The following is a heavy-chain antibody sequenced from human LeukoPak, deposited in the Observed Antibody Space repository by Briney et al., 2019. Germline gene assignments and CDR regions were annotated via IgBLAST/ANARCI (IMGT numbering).Heavy chain of an antibody. D-gene: IGHD6-19*01. CDR2: INPNSGDR. Sequence: ASVKVSFKASGYTFAGYYVHWVRQAPGLGLEWMGWINPNSGDRNYAQKFQGRVTMARDTSINTAYMELSGLRSDDTAVYYCARDKTVAGSALAYYFDYWGQGTLVTVSS. CDR1: GYTFAGYY. J-gene: IGHJ4*02. CDR3: ARDKTVAGSALAYYFDY. V-gene: IGHV1-2*02.